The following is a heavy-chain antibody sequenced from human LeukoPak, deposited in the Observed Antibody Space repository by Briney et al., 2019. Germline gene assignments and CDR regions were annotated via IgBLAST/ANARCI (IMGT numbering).Heavy chain of an antibody. J-gene: IGHJ4*02. V-gene: IGHV3-21*04. CDR2: ISSSSSYI. D-gene: IGHD6-19*01. CDR3: AKHPRRIAVAGLDY. CDR1: GFTFSSYS. Sequence: GGSLRLSCAASGFTFSSYSMNWVRQAPGKGLEWVSSISSSSSYIYYADSVKGRFTISRDNSKNTLYLQMNSLRAEDTAVYYCAKHPRRIAVAGLDYWGQGTLVTVSS.